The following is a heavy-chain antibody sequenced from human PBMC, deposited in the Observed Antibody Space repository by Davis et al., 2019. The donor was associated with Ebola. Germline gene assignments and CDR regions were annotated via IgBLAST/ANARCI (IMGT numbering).Heavy chain of an antibody. CDR2: ISGSGGST. D-gene: IGHD1-26*01. J-gene: IGHJ5*02. CDR3: ARGAPHSLVGSGSYYWFDP. CDR1: GFTFSSYA. Sequence: GESLKISCAASGFTFSSYAMSWVRQAPGKGLEWVSAISGSGGSTYYADSVKGRFTISRDNAKNSLYLQMNSLTPEDTAVYYCARGAPHSLVGSGSYYWFDPWGQGTLVTVSS. V-gene: IGHV3-23*01.